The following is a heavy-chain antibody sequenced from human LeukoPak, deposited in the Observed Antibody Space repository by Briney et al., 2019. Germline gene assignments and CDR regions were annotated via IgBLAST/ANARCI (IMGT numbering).Heavy chain of an antibody. D-gene: IGHD4-23*01. J-gene: IGHJ3*02. V-gene: IGHV3-23*01. CDR3: ASDYGGNSGAFDI. CDR2: SSGSGGRT. Sequence: GGSLTLSCTASGFTLSRYAMLWLPHAPGKGLEGGSASSGSGGRTYYADSVKGRFTISRDNSKNTLYLQMNSLRAEDTAVYYCASDYGGNSGAFDIWGQGTMVTVSS. CDR1: GFTLSRYA.